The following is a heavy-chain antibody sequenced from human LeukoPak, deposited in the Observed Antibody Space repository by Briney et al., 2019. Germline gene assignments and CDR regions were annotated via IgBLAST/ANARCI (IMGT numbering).Heavy chain of an antibody. J-gene: IGHJ4*02. D-gene: IGHD4-11*01. Sequence: PGGSLRLSCAASGFTFSSYAMSWVRQAPGNGLEWVSTISGSPGSTYYADSVKGRFTISRDNSKNTLYLQMNSLRAEDTAVYYCAKGQYSNILNYFDYWGQGTLVTVSS. V-gene: IGHV3-23*01. CDR1: GFTFSSYA. CDR3: AKGQYSNILNYFDY. CDR2: ISGSPGST.